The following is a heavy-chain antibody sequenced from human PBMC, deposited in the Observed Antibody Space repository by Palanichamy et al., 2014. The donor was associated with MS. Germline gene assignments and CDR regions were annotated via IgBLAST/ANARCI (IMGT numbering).Heavy chain of an antibody. J-gene: IGHJ4*02. D-gene: IGHD2-21*01. Sequence: QVHLVQSGAEVKKPGAAVKVSCEASGYSFTDYEISWVRQAPGQGLEWMGWISPYNDKTSYTQKFQDRVTMTTDTSTSTAYMELRSLRSDDTAVYYCARGLLVALGICAYWGQGTLVTVSS. V-gene: IGHV1-18*04. CDR1: GYSFTDYE. CDR2: ISPYNDKT. CDR3: ARGLLVALGICAY.